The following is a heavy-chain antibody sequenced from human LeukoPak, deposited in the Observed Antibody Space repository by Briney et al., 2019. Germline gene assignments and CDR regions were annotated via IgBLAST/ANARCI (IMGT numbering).Heavy chain of an antibody. CDR2: IIPIFGTA. Sequence: GASVKVSCKASGGTFSSYAISWVRQAPGQGLEWMGGIIPIFGTANYAQKFQGRVTITTDESTSTAYMELSSLRSEDTAVYYCARGYSYENYYYYYYMDVWGKGTTVTVSS. D-gene: IGHD5-18*01. CDR1: GGTFSSYA. CDR3: ARGYSYENYYYYYYMDV. V-gene: IGHV1-69*05. J-gene: IGHJ6*03.